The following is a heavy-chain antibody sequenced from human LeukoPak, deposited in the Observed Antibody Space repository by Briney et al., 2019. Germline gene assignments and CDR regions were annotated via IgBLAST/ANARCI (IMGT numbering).Heavy chain of an antibody. CDR3: ARDRGYYDTHYYYMDV. V-gene: IGHV3-30*01. D-gene: IGHD3-22*01. J-gene: IGHJ6*03. Sequence: PGGSLRLSCAASGFTFSSYAMHWVRQAPGKGLEWVAVISYDGSNKYYADSVKGRFTISRDNSKNTLYLQMNSLRAEDTAVYYCARDRGYYDTHYYYMDVWGKGTTVTVSS. CDR2: ISYDGSNK. CDR1: GFTFSSYA.